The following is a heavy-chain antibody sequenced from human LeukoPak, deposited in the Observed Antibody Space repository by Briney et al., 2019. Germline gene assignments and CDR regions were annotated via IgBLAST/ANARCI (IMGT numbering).Heavy chain of an antibody. CDR2: INHSGST. CDR3: ARGVRSGIAAAGTKKFDP. CDR1: GEPFNGYY. D-gene: IGHD6-13*01. V-gene: IGHV4-34*01. J-gene: IGHJ5*02. Sequence: SETLSLTCAVYGEPFNGYYWNWIRQSPGKGLEWIGEINHSGSTNYNPSLKSRVTISVDTSKNQFSLKLNSVTAADTAVYYCARGVRSGIAAAGTKKFDPWGQGTLVTVSS.